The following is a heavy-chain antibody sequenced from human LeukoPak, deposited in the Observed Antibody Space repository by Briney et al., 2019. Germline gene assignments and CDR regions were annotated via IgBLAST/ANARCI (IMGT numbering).Heavy chain of an antibody. CDR1: GGTFSSYA. V-gene: IGHV1-69*13. Sequence: ASVKVSCKASGGTFSSYAISWVRQAPGQGLEWMGGIIPIFGTANYAQKFQGRVTITADESTSTAYMELSSLRPEDTAVYYCARASDRAQNYDFWSGYFSRFDYWGQGTLVTVSS. CDR2: IIPIFGTA. J-gene: IGHJ4*02. D-gene: IGHD3-3*01. CDR3: ARASDRAQNYDFWSGYFSRFDY.